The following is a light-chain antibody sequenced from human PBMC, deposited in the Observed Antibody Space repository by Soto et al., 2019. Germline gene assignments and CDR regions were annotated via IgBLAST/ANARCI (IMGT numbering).Light chain of an antibody. Sequence: EIVLTQSPGTLSLSPGERATLSCRASQSVSSTYLASYQQKPGQAPRLLIYGVSSRATGIPDRFSGSGSGTDFTLTISRLEPEDFAVYYCQQYDSSLLTFGGGTKVEIK. J-gene: IGKJ4*01. CDR3: QQYDSSLLT. CDR1: QSVSSTY. CDR2: GVS. V-gene: IGKV3-20*01.